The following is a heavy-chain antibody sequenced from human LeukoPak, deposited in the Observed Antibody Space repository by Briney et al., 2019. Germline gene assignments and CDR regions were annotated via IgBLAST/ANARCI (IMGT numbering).Heavy chain of an antibody. J-gene: IGHJ6*04. CDR1: GFTFGDYA. CDR3: TKYSSSHGMDV. Sequence: GGSLRLSCTASGFTFGDYAMSWVRQAPGKGLEWVGFIRSKAYGGTTEYAASVEGRFTISRDDSKSIAYPQMNSLKTEDTAVYYCTKYSSSHGMDVWGKGTTVTVSS. V-gene: IGHV3-49*04. CDR2: IRSKAYGGTT. D-gene: IGHD6-13*01.